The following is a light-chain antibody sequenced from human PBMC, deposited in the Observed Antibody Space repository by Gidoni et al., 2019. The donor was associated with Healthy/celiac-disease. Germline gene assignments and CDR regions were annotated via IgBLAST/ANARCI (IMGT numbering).Light chain of an antibody. CDR3: LQALQTLLT. V-gene: IGKV2-28*01. Sequence: NVMTQSRISLPVPPVEPASIACRSSQSLLHSNGYNYLDWYLQKPGQSPQLLSYLGSNRASGVPVSFSGCGSGTDFTLNIRRVEALDVWFYHCLQALQTLLTFXPXTKVDIK. CDR2: LGS. CDR1: QSLLHSNGYNY. J-gene: IGKJ3*01.